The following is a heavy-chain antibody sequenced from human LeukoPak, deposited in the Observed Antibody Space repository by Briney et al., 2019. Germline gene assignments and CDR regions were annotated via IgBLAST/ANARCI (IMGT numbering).Heavy chain of an antibody. CDR1: GYTLTELS. D-gene: IGHD3-22*01. CDR3: ATSRPNYDSSGYYYNWFDP. J-gene: IGHJ5*02. CDR2: FDPEDGET. V-gene: IGHV1-24*01. Sequence: ASVKVSCTVSGYTLTELSMHWVRQAPGKGLEWMGGFDPEDGETIYAQKFQGRVTMTEDTSTDTAYMELSSLRSEDMAVYYCATSRPNYDSSGYYYNWFDPWGQGTLVTVSS.